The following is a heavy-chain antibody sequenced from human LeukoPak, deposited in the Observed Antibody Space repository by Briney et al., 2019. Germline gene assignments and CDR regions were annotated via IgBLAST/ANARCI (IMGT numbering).Heavy chain of an antibody. J-gene: IGHJ4*02. Sequence: SETLSLACTVSGGSISRYYWSWIRQPPGKGLEWIGYTYYSGSTNYNPSLKSRVTISVDTSKNQFSLKLSSVTAADTAVYYCARRRSGDGGYSSSWYHDYWGQGTLVTVSS. V-gene: IGHV4-59*08. D-gene: IGHD6-13*01. CDR2: TYYSGST. CDR3: ARRRSGDGGYSSSWYHDY. CDR1: GGSISRYY.